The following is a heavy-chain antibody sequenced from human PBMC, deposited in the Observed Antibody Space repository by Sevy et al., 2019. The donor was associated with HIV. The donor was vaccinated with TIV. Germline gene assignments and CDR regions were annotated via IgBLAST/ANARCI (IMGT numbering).Heavy chain of an antibody. CDR1: GFTFSSYS. Sequence: GGSLRLSCAASGFTFSSYSMNWVRQAPGKGLEWVSYISSSSRTIYYADSVKGRLTISRDNAKNSLYLQMNSLRAEDTAVYYCARDHYGSGSYYSAFDIWGQGTMVTVSS. J-gene: IGHJ3*02. CDR2: ISSSSRTI. D-gene: IGHD3-10*01. V-gene: IGHV3-48*01. CDR3: ARDHYGSGSYYSAFDI.